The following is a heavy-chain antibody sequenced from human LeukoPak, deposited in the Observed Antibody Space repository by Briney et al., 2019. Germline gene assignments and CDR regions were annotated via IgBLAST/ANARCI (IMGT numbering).Heavy chain of an antibody. CDR2: IKQDGSEK. V-gene: IGHV3-7*01. CDR1: GFTSSSYW. D-gene: IGHD1-1*01. J-gene: IGHJ6*02. CDR3: ARTGKEYQYHGMDV. Sequence: GGSLRLSCAASGFTSSSYWMSWVRQAPGKGLEWVANIKQDGSEKYYVDSVKGRFTISRDNDKKSLYLQMNSLRAGDTAVYYCARTGKEYQYHGMDVWGQGTTVTVSS.